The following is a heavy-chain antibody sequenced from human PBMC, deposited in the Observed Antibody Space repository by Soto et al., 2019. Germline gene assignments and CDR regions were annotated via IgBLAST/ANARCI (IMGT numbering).Heavy chain of an antibody. CDR1: GGFISNGGYY. CDR2: MFYSGPT. Sequence: QVQLQESGPGLVKPSQTLSLTCTVSGGFISNGGYYWSWIRQHPGKGLEWIGYMFYSGPTHYNPSPKCRVTLSVDTSKNPFSLKLSSVTAADTAMYYCARGLTLVRGIIILRYFAYWGQGTLVTVSS. J-gene: IGHJ4*02. D-gene: IGHD3-10*01. V-gene: IGHV4-31*03. CDR3: ARGLTLVRGIIILRYFAY.